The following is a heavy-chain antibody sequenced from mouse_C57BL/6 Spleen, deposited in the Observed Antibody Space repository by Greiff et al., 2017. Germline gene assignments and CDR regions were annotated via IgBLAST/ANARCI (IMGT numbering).Heavy chain of an antibody. CDR2: IRLKSDNYAT. D-gene: IGHD1-1*01. J-gene: IGHJ1*03. CDR1: GFTFSNYW. V-gene: IGHV6-3*01. Sequence: EVKLQESGGGLVQPGGSMKLSCVASGFTFSNYWMNWVRQSPEKGLEWVAQIRLKSDNYATHYAESVKGRFTISIDYSKSSFYLQMNNLRAEDTGIYYCTYYGSTDWYFDVCGTGTTVTVSS. CDR3: TYYGSTDWYFDV.